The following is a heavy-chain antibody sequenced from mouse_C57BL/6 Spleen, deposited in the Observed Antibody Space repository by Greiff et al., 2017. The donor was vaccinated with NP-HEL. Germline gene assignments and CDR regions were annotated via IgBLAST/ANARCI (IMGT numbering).Heavy chain of an antibody. Sequence: QVQLKQSGPELVKPGASVKISCKASGYAFSSSWMNWVKQRPGKGLEWIGRIYPGDGDTNYNGKFKGKATLTADKSSSTAYMQLSSLTSEDSAVYFCATYYYGSSQGYYYAMDYWGQGTSVTVSS. CDR2: IYPGDGDT. J-gene: IGHJ4*01. D-gene: IGHD1-1*01. V-gene: IGHV1-82*01. CDR1: GYAFSSSW. CDR3: ATYYYGSSQGYYYAMDY.